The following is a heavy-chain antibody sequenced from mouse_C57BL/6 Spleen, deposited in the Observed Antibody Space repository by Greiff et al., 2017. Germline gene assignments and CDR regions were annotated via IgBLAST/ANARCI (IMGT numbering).Heavy chain of an antibody. Sequence: EVQLQQSGPELVKPGASVKIPCKASGYTFTDYNMDWVKQSHGKSLEWIGDINPNNGGTIYNQKFKGKATLTVDKSSSTAYMELRSLTSEETAVYYCARRGDGYDDGDYYAMDYWGQGTSVTVSS. CDR3: ARRGDGYDDGDYYAMDY. V-gene: IGHV1-18*01. D-gene: IGHD2-2*01. J-gene: IGHJ4*01. CDR1: GYTFTDYN. CDR2: INPNNGGT.